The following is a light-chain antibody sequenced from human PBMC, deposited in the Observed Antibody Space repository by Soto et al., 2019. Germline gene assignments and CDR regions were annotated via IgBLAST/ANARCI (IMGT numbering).Light chain of an antibody. Sequence: IQLTQSPSSLSASVGDRVSITCRASQDIQTYLAWYQQKRGEAPKLLISGTFTLQSGVPSRFNGSGSGTDFTLTISRLQPEDFATYYCQHLNNYPPFTFGPGT. CDR2: GTF. V-gene: IGKV1-9*01. CDR1: QDIQTY. CDR3: QHLNNYPPFT. J-gene: IGKJ3*01.